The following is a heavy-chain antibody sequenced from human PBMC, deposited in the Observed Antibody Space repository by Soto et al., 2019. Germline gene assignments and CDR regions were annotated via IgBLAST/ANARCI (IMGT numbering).Heavy chain of an antibody. Sequence: SVKVSCKASGGTFSSYAISWVRQAPGQGLEWMGGIIPIFGTANYAQKFQGRVTITADESTSTAYMELSSLRSEDTAVYYCARLLKGATAWFDPWGQGTLVTVSS. CDR2: IIPIFGTA. CDR3: ARLLKGATAWFDP. CDR1: GGTFSSYA. J-gene: IGHJ5*02. V-gene: IGHV1-69*13. D-gene: IGHD1-26*01.